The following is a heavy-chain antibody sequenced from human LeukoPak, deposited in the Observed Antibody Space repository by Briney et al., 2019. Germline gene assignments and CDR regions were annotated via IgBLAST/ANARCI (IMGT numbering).Heavy chain of an antibody. Sequence: PSETLSLTCTVPGGSISSYYWSWIRQPPGKGLEWMGYIYYSGNTNYNPSLKSRVTISVDTSKNQFSLKLNSVTAADTAVYYCARTLSVCSGGSCSVWFDPWGQGTLVTASS. V-gene: IGHV4-59*01. CDR1: GGSISSYY. CDR2: IYYSGNT. D-gene: IGHD2-15*01. CDR3: ARTLSVCSGGSCSVWFDP. J-gene: IGHJ5*02.